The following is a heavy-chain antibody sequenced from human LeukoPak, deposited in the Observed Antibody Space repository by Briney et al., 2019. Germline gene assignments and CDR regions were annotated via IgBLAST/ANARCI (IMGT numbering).Heavy chain of an antibody. Sequence: PSESLSLTCTVSGGSINKYYWSWIRQSPGKGLEWLGYVHDSAGTIYNPSLKSRVTISVGTSKTQFSLKVTSVTTADTAVYYCAKGRKDFDTNLGPFDSWGQGILVTVSS. CDR3: AKGRKDFDTNLGPFDS. CDR2: VHDSAGT. D-gene: IGHD3-9*01. CDR1: GGSINKYY. J-gene: IGHJ4*02. V-gene: IGHV4-59*01.